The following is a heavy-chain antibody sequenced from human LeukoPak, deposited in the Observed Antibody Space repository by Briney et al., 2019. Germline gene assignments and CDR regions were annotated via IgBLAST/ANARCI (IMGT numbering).Heavy chain of an antibody. J-gene: IGHJ6*02. D-gene: IGHD3-16*02. CDR3: AREIVTYGMDV. V-gene: IGHV4-39*07. CDR2: IYYSGST. CDR1: GGSISSSDYY. Sequence: SETLSLTCVVSGGSISSSDYYWAWIRQPPGKGLEWIGSIYYSGSTLYNSSLKSRVTISVDASTNQFSLKLSSVTAADTAVYYCAREIVTYGMDVWGQGTTVTVSS.